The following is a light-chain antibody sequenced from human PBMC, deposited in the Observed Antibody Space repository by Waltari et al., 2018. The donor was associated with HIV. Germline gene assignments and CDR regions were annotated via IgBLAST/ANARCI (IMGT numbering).Light chain of an antibody. CDR3: ASFTGDNTVM. J-gene: IGLJ3*02. V-gene: IGLV2-14*03. CDR1: DSDFGLYNF. CDR2: DVD. Sequence: AVTQPASVSGLPGQSTTISCTGGDSDFGLYNFVSWYQQHSGKPPNLILYDVDSRASGVSDRFSGAISGNTASLTISGLRAEDEAHYYCASFTGDNTVMFGGGTEVTVL.